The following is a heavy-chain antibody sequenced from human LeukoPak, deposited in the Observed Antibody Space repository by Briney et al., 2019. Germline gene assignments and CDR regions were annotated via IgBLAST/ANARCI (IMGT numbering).Heavy chain of an antibody. D-gene: IGHD2-15*01. Sequence: PGGSLRLSCAAPGFTFSSYAMSWVRQAPGKGLEWVSAICNSGGRTFYADSLKSRFTISRDNSEDTLYLQMYSLRAEDTAVYYCAPQYCSATLFINDAFHIWGQGTMVTVSS. CDR1: GFTFSSYA. J-gene: IGHJ3*02. CDR2: ICNSGGRT. CDR3: APQYCSATLFINDAFHI. V-gene: IGHV3-23*01.